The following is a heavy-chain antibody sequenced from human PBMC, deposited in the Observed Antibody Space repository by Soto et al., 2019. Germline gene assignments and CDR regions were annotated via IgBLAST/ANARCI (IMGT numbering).Heavy chain of an antibody. Sequence: QVQLVESGGGLVTPGGSLRLSCAASGFTFSDYYMSWIRPAQGKGLEWVSYISSSSRYTNYADSVKGRFTISRDNAKNSLYRQMNRLRAEDTAVYYCAFARDTAMVTAAFDIWVQGTMVTVS. J-gene: IGHJ3*02. CDR1: GFTFSDYY. CDR3: AFARDTAMVTAAFDI. D-gene: IGHD5-18*01. CDR2: ISSSSRYT. V-gene: IGHV3-11*05.